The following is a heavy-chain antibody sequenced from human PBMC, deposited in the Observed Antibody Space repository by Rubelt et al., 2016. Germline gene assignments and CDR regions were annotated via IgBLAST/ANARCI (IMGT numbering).Heavy chain of an antibody. CDR2: INHSGST. J-gene: IGHJ3*02. Sequence: GLEWIGEINHSGSTNYNPSLKSRVTISVDTSKNQFSLKPSSVTAADTAVYYCARVYYDSSGYRHAFDIWGQGTMVTVSS. D-gene: IGHD3-22*01. CDR3: ARVYYDSSGYRHAFDI. V-gene: IGHV4-34*01.